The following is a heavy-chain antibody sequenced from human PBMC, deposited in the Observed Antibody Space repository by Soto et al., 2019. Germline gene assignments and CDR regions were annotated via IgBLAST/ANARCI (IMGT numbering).Heavy chain of an antibody. D-gene: IGHD3-16*01. Sequence: PGGSLRLSCAASGITFSAYWMHWVRQAPGKGLLWVSHINRDGSTTNYAASVKGRFTISRDNAKNTLYLQMNSLRAEDPAVYYCARDVWGGVDFWGQGTTVTVSS. CDR3: ARDVWGGVDF. V-gene: IGHV3-74*01. CDR2: INRDGSTT. J-gene: IGHJ6*02. CDR1: GITFSAYW.